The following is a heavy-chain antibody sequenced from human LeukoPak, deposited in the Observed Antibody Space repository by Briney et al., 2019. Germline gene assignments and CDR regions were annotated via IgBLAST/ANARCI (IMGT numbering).Heavy chain of an antibody. J-gene: IGHJ6*03. CDR3: ARHRVWGSGDYYYYYMDV. V-gene: IGHV5-51*01. CDR1: GYTFTSYW. Sequence: GESLKISCKVSGYTFTSYWIGWVRQMPGKGLEWMGIIYPGDSDTRYSPSFQGQVTISADKSISTAYLQWSSLKASDTAMYYCARHRVWGSGDYYYYYMDVWGKGTTVTISS. CDR2: IYPGDSDT. D-gene: IGHD3-10*01.